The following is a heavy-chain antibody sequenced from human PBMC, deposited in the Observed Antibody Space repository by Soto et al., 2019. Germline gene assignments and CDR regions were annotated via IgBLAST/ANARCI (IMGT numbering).Heavy chain of an antibody. CDR1: GRTFSSYA. CDR3: VRESRYCSGGSCYFLPGIDY. V-gene: IGHV1-69*05. Sequence: SVKVSCKASGRTFSSYAISWVRQAPGQGLEWMGGIIPIFGTASYAQKFQGRVTITTDTSTSTAYMELSSLRSEDTAVYYCVRESRYCSGGSCYFLPGIDYWGQGTLVTVSS. J-gene: IGHJ4*02. D-gene: IGHD2-15*01. CDR2: IIPIFGTA.